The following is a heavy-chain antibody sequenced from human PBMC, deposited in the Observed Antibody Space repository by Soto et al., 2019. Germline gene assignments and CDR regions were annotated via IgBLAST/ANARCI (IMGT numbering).Heavy chain of an antibody. V-gene: IGHV3-30-3*01. CDR1: GFTFSSNA. Sequence: GGSLRLSCAASGFTFSSNAMHWVRQAPGKGLEWVAFISYDGTNKYYADSVKGRFTISRDNSKNTLYLQMNSLRAEDTAVYYCARGYCSSTSCFYGMDVWGQGTTVTVSS. CDR2: ISYDGTNK. J-gene: IGHJ6*02. CDR3: ARGYCSSTSCFYGMDV. D-gene: IGHD2-2*01.